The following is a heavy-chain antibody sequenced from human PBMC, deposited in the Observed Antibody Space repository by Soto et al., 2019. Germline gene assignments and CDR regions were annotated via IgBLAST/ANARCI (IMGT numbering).Heavy chain of an antibody. J-gene: IGHJ4*02. Sequence: TSETLSLTCTVSGGSISSYYWSWMRQPPGKGLEWIGYIYYSGSTNYNPSLKSRVTISVDTSKNQFSLNLSSVTAADTAVYYCARDRDGTFDYWGQGTLVTVS. CDR2: IYYSGST. CDR1: GGSISSYY. CDR3: ARDRDGTFDY. V-gene: IGHV4-59*01. D-gene: IGHD1-1*01.